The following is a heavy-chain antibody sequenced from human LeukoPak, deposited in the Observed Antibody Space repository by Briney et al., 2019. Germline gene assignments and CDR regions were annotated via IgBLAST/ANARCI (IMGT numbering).Heavy chain of an antibody. D-gene: IGHD3/OR15-3a*01. V-gene: IGHV3-11*01. J-gene: IGHJ4*02. Sequence: GGSLRLSCATSGFIFGGYYMSWIRQAPGQGLEWVSYISGSGNDISYADSVKGRFTISRDNAKGSLYLQMNSLRAADTAVYYCGTHAGRTGSDDWGQGTLVTVSS. CDR3: GTHAGRTGSDD. CDR1: GFIFGGYY. CDR2: ISGSGNDI.